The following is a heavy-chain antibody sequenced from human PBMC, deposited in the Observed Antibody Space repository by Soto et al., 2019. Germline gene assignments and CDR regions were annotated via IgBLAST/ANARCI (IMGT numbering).Heavy chain of an antibody. D-gene: IGHD4-17*01. V-gene: IGHV4-59*01. J-gene: IGHJ3*02. CDR3: AREGDYGGPNGFDI. CDR2: IYYSGST. CDR1: GGSISSYY. Sequence: SETLSLTCTVSGGSISSYYWSWIRQPPGKGLEWIGYIYYSGSTNYNPSLKSRVSISVXXXXXXXXXXXSSVTAADTAAYYCAREGDYGGPNGFDIWGQGTMVTVSS.